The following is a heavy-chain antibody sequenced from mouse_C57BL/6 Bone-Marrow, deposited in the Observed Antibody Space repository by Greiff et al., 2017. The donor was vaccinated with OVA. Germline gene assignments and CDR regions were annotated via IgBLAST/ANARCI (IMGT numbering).Heavy chain of an antibody. CDR2: ILPSIGRT. CDR1: DSEVFPIAY. CDR3: ARAIYYDYDVYYFDY. J-gene: IGHJ2*01. D-gene: IGHD2-4*01. V-gene: IGHV15-2*01. Sequence: VQLQQSGSELRSPGSSVKLSCKDFDSEVFPIAYMSWVRQKPGHGFEWIGGILPSIGRTIYGEKFEDKATLDADTLSNTAYLELNSLTSEDSAIYYCARAIYYDYDVYYFDYWGQGTTLTVSS.